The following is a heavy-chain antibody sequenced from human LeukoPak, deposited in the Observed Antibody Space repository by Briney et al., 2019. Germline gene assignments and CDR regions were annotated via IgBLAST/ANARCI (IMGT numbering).Heavy chain of an antibody. CDR1: TFTFSSYS. Sequence: GGSLRLSCATSTFTFSSYSMNWVRQAPGKGLEWVSSISSSSSYIYYADSVKGRFTISRDNAKNSLYLQMNSLRAEDTAVYYCARLLDRIAVACLDYWGQGTLVTVSS. J-gene: IGHJ4*02. V-gene: IGHV3-21*01. D-gene: IGHD6-19*01. CDR3: ARLLDRIAVACLDY. CDR2: ISSSSSYI.